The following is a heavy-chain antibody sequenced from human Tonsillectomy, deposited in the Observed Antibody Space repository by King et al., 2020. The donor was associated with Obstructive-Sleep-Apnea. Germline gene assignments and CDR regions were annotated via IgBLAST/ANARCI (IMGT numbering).Heavy chain of an antibody. J-gene: IGHJ4*02. CDR1: GFSFSSYG. CDR3: VKDFIDS. Sequence: QVQLVESGGGVVQPGGSLRLSCAASGFSFSSYGMHWVRQAPGKGLEWVAFIQYDGSDKYYGDSVKGRFTISRDNSKNTLYLQMNSLRVEDTAVFYCVKDFIDSWGLGTLVTVSS. V-gene: IGHV3-30*02. CDR2: IQYDGSDK.